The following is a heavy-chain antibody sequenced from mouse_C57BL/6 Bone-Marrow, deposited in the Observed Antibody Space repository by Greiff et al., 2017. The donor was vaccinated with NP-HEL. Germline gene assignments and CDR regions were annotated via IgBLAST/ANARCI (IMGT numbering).Heavy chain of an antibody. J-gene: IGHJ4*01. D-gene: IGHD1-1*01. Sequence: VQLQQSGPVLVKPGASVKMSCKASGYTFTDYYMNWVKQSHGKSLEWIGVINPYNGGTSYNQKFKGKATLTVDKSSSTAYMELNSLTSEDSAVYYCARDRATVVAGDAMDYWGQGTSVTVSS. V-gene: IGHV1-19*01. CDR2: INPYNGGT. CDR1: GYTFTDYY. CDR3: ARDRATVVAGDAMDY.